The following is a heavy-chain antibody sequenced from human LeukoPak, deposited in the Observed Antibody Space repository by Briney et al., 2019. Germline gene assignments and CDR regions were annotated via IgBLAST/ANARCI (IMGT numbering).Heavy chain of an antibody. D-gene: IGHD6-19*01. V-gene: IGHV7-4-1*02. J-gene: IGHJ4*02. CDR2: INTNTGNP. Sequence: GASVKVSYKASGYTFTSYAMNWMRQAPGQWLEWMGWINTNTGNPTYAQGFTGRFVFSLDTSVSTAYLQISSLQPEDTAVYYCARDSRGSSGWYSFDYWGQGTLVTVSS. CDR1: GYTFTSYA. CDR3: ARDSRGSSGWYSFDY.